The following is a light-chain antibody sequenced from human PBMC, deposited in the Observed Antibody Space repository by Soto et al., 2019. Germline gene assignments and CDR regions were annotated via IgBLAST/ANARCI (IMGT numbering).Light chain of an antibody. CDR3: AAWDDSLNGLV. J-gene: IGLJ2*01. Sequence: QSVLTQPPSASGTPGQRVTISCSGSSSNIGSNTVNCYQQLPGTAPKLLFYSYNQRPSGVPDRLSGSKSGTSASLAISGLQSGDEDDYYCAAWDDSLNGLVFGGGTKLTVL. V-gene: IGLV1-44*01. CDR2: SYN. CDR1: SSNIGSNT.